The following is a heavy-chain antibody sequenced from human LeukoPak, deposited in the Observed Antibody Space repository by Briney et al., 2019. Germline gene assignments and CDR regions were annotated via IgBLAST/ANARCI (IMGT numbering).Heavy chain of an antibody. Sequence: GGSLRPSCAASGFTFSSYAMSWVRQAPGKGLEWVSAISGSGGSTYYADSVKGRFTISRDNSKNTLYLQMNSLRAEDTAVYYCAKAWALYGDIDFDYWGQGTLVTVSS. CDR1: GFTFSSYA. CDR2: ISGSGGST. J-gene: IGHJ4*02. V-gene: IGHV3-23*01. CDR3: AKAWALYGDIDFDY. D-gene: IGHD4-17*01.